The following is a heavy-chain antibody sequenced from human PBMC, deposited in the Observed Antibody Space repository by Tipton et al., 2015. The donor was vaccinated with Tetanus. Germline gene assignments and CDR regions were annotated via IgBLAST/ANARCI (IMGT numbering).Heavy chain of an antibody. CDR3: ARHNSGYFTFFDY. CDR2: IYFSGST. CDR1: GGSLSRGGYY. D-gene: IGHD3-22*01. V-gene: IGHV4-31*03. J-gene: IGHJ4*02. Sequence: TLSLTCTVSGGSLSRGGYYWTWIRQHPGKGLEWIGDIYFSGSTYYNPSLKSRVTISVDTSKNQFSLRLNSVTAADTAVYYCARHNSGYFTFFDYWGQGTLVTVSS.